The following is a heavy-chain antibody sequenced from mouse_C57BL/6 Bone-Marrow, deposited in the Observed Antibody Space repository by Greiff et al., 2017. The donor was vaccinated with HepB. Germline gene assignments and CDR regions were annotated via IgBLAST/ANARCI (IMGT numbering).Heavy chain of an antibody. V-gene: IGHV2-9-1*01. CDR1: GFSLTSYA. D-gene: IGHD1-1*01. CDR2: IWTGGGT. Sequence: VKVVDSGPGLVAPSQSLSITCTVSGFSLTSYAISWVRQPPGKGLEWLGVIWTGGGTTYNSALKSRLSISKDNSKSQVFLKMNSLQTDDTARYYCARNISTTVVATNYFDYWGQGTTLTVSS. J-gene: IGHJ2*01. CDR3: ARNISTTVVATNYFDY.